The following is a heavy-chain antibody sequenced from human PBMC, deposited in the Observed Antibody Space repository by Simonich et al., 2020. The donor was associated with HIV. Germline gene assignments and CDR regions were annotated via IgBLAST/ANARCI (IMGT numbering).Heavy chain of an antibody. V-gene: IGHV3-9*03. CDR3: AKDRYSSSSGSFDY. J-gene: IGHJ4*02. Sequence: EVQLVESGGGLVQPGRSLRLSCAASGFTFDDYAMHWVRQAPGEGLEWVSGIRWNSGSIGYADSVKGRFTISRDNAKNSLYLQMNSLRAEDMALYYCAKDRYSSSSGSFDYWGQGTLVTVSS. D-gene: IGHD6-6*01. CDR2: IRWNSGSI. CDR1: GFTFDDYA.